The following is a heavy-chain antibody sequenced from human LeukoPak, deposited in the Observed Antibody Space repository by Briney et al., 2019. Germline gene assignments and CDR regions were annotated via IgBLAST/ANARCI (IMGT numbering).Heavy chain of an antibody. D-gene: IGHD3-3*01. CDR1: GFTFSSYA. CDR3: AKDKYNFWSGSNYYYMDV. V-gene: IGHV3-23*01. J-gene: IGHJ6*03. Sequence: RAGGSLRLSCAASGFTFSSYAMSWVRQAPGKGLEWVSVISGSGGSTYYADSVKGRLTISRDNSKNTLYLQMNSLRAEDTAVYYCAKDKYNFWSGSNYYYMDVWGKGTTVTVSS. CDR2: ISGSGGST.